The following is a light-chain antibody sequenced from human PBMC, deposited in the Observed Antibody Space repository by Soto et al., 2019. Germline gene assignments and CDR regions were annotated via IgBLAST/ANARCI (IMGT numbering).Light chain of an antibody. Sequence: EIVMTQSPATLSVSPGERATLSCRASHNVRSSLAWYQQKAGQAPRLLIHGASTRATGIPARFSGSGSGTEFTLTISTLQSEDFAVYFCQQYDNWPPWTFGQGTKVDIK. CDR2: GAS. CDR3: QQYDNWPPWT. CDR1: HNVRSS. V-gene: IGKV3D-15*01. J-gene: IGKJ1*01.